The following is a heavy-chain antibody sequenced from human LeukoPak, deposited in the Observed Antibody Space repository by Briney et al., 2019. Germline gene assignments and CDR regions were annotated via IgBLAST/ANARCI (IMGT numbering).Heavy chain of an antibody. V-gene: IGHV1-24*01. D-gene: IGHD1-26*01. CDR2: FDPEDGET. Sequence: ASVKVSCKVSGYTLTELSMHWVRQAPGKGLEWMGGFDPEDGETIYAQKFQGRVTMTEDTSTDTAYMELSSLRSEDTAVYYCASIENYSGSYYCFDYWGQGTLVTVSS. CDR1: GYTLTELS. CDR3: ASIENYSGSYYCFDY. J-gene: IGHJ4*02.